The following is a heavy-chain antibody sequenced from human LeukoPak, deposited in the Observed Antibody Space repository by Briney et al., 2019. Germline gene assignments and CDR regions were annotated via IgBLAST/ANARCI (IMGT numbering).Heavy chain of an antibody. D-gene: IGHD6-19*01. CDR1: GYSFTSYW. CDR2: IYPGDSDT. CDR3: ARKERSIAVAGGFDY. J-gene: IGHJ4*02. V-gene: IGHV5-51*01. Sequence: GESLKTSCKGSGYSFTSYWIGWVRQMPGKGLEWMGIIYPGDSDTRYSPSFQGQVTISADKSISTAYLQWSSLKASDTAMYYCARKERSIAVAGGFDYWGQGTLVTVSS.